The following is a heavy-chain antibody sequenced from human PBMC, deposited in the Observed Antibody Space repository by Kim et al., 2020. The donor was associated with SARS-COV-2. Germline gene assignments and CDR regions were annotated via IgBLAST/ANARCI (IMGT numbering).Heavy chain of an antibody. CDR1: GFTFSSYG. J-gene: IGHJ6*02. CDR3: AKDGGKSFRPGYCYRRVV. V-gene: IGHV3-30*18. D-gene: IGHD2-21*01. CDR2: ISYDGSKK. Sequence: GGSLRLSCAASGFTFSSYGMHWVRQAPGKGLEWVAVISYDGSKKYYADSVKGRFTISRDNSKNTLYLQMNSLRAEETAVYYCAKDGGKSFRPGYCYRRVVWREGPADTV.